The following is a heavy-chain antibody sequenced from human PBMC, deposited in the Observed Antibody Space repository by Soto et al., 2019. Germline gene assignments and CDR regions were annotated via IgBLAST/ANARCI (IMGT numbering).Heavy chain of an antibody. V-gene: IGHV1-69*12. D-gene: IGHD2-15*01. CDR1: GGTFSSYA. Sequence: QVQLVQSGAEVKKPGSSLKVSCKSSGGTFSSYAISWVRQAPEQGLEWLGGIIPIFNKVNYAQKSQGRVTLTADDSTSTAYMELSSLRSDDTAVYYCARAPIRLCSGDNCYSGLDSWGQGTLVIVSS. CDR2: IIPIFNKV. CDR3: ARAPIRLCSGDNCYSGLDS. J-gene: IGHJ4*02.